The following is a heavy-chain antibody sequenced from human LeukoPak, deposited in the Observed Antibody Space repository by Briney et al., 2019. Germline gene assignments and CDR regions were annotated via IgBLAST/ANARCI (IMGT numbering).Heavy chain of an antibody. J-gene: IGHJ3*02. CDR1: GGSISSGGYS. Sequence: PSQTLSLTCAVSGGSISSGGYSWSWIRQPPGKGLEWIGYIYHSGSTYYNPSLKSRVTISVDRSKNQFSLKLSSVTAADTAVYYCARDNDYSGNQGAFDIWGQGTMVTVSS. CDR3: ARDNDYSGNQGAFDI. D-gene: IGHD4-23*01. V-gene: IGHV4-30-2*01. CDR2: IYHSGST.